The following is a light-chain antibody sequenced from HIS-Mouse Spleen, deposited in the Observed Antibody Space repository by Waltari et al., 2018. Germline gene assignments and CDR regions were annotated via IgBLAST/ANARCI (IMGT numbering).Light chain of an antibody. J-gene: IGLJ1*01. CDR1: SSDVGGYNY. CDR3: SSYTSSSTF. Sequence: QSALTQPASVSGSPGQSITISCTGTSSDVGGYNYVPWYQQHPGKAPNLMIYEVSNRPSGVSNRFSGSKSGNTASLTISVLQAEDEADYYCSSYTSSSTFFGTGTKVTVL. V-gene: IGLV2-14*01. CDR2: EVS.